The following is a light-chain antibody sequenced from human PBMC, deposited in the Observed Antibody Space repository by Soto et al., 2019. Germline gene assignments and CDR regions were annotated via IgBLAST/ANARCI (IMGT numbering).Light chain of an antibody. CDR2: GAS. CDR3: QQDGSSQCT. J-gene: IGKJ1*01. Sequence: EIVLTQSPGTLSLSPGERATLSCRASQSVSSSYLAWYQQKPGQAPRLLIYGASSRATGIPDRFSGSGSGTDFTLTISRLEPEDFAVYSCQQDGSSQCTFGQGTKGDIK. V-gene: IGKV3-20*01. CDR1: QSVSSSY.